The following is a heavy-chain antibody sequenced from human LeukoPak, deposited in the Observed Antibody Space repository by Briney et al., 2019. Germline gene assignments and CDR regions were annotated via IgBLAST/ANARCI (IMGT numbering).Heavy chain of an antibody. Sequence: ASVKVSCKSSGYTFTSYAMHWVRQAPGQRLEWMGWINAGNGNTKYSQKFQGRVTITRDTSASTASMEPSSLRSEDTAVYYCARDSRLAAAGRYNWFDPWGQGTLVTVSS. CDR3: ARDSRLAAAGRYNWFDP. V-gene: IGHV1-3*01. CDR2: INAGNGNT. D-gene: IGHD6-13*01. J-gene: IGHJ5*02. CDR1: GYTFTSYA.